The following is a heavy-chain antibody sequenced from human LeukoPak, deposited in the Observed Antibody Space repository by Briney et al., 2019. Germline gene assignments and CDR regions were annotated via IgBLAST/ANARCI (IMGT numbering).Heavy chain of an antibody. Sequence: GGSLRLSCAAPGFIVSSNYMSWVRQAPGKGLEWVSVIYSGGTTYYADSVKGRFTISRDNSKNTLYLQMNSLRAEDTAVYYCASTQRGDYFWGQGTLVTVSS. CDR1: GFIVSSNY. D-gene: IGHD2-15*01. CDR3: ASTQRGDYF. CDR2: IYSGGTT. V-gene: IGHV3-66*01. J-gene: IGHJ4*02.